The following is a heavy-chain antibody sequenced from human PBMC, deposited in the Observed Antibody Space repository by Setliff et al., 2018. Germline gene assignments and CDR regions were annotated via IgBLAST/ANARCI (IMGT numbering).Heavy chain of an antibody. CDR3: ASPDYQYYYYYGMDV. CDR2: TIPIFGTA. J-gene: IGHJ6*02. D-gene: IGHD3-16*01. Sequence: SVKVSCKASGGTFSSYAISWVRQAPGQGLEWMGGTIPIFGTANYAQKFQGRVTITTDESTSTAYMELSSLRSEDTAVYYCASPDYQYYYYYGMDVWGQGTTVTVSS. CDR1: GGTFSSYA. V-gene: IGHV1-69*05.